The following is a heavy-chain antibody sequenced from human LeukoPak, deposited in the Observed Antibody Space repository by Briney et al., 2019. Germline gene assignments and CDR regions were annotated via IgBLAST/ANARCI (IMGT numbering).Heavy chain of an antibody. Sequence: PGGSLRLSCAASGFPFSSYEMNWVRQAPGKGLEWVSYISSSGSTIYYADSVKGRFTISRDNAKSSLYLQMNTLRVEDTAVYYCARDISPLDYWGQGTLVTVSS. CDR2: ISSSGSTI. J-gene: IGHJ4*02. V-gene: IGHV3-48*03. CDR3: ARDISPLDY. CDR1: GFPFSSYE.